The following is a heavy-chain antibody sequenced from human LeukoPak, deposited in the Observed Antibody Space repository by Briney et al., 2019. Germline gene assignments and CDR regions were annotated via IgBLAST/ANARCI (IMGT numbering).Heavy chain of an antibody. D-gene: IGHD4-17*01. CDR2: ISSSSSYE. Sequence: PGGSLRLSCAASGFTFSSYSMNWVRQAPGKGLEWVSSISSSSSYEYYADSLKGRFTIPRDNAKNSLYLQMNSLRAEDTAVYYCARDRDYVIDYWGQGTLVTVSS. CDR1: GFTFSSYS. CDR3: ARDRDYVIDY. J-gene: IGHJ4*02. V-gene: IGHV3-21*01.